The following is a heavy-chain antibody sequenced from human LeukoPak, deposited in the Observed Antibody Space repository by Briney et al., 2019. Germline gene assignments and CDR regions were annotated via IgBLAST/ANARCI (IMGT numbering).Heavy chain of an antibody. V-gene: IGHV4-59*01. CDR1: GDSISSYY. D-gene: IGHD5-18*01. CDR3: ARASGYTYGGTFYSDF. J-gene: IGHJ4*02. Sequence: SETLSLTCTVSGDSISSYYWSWIRQPPGKGLECIGYFYYSGSTNYNPSLKSRVTISVDTSKNQFSLKLTSVTAADTAVYYCARASGYTYGGTFYSDFWGQGTLVTVSS. CDR2: FYYSGST.